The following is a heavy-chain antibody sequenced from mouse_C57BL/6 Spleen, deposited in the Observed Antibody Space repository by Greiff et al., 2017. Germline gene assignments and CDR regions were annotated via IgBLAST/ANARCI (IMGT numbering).Heavy chain of an antibody. Sequence: QVQLQQPGAELVKPGASVKLSCKASGYTFTSYWMHWVKQRPGQGLEWIGMIHPNSGSTNYNEKFKSKATLTVDKSSSTAYMQLSSLTSEDSAVYYCARLITTVVAPYYAMDYWGQGTSVTVSS. D-gene: IGHD1-1*01. CDR2: IHPNSGST. J-gene: IGHJ4*01. CDR1: GYTFTSYW. CDR3: ARLITTVVAPYYAMDY. V-gene: IGHV1-64*01.